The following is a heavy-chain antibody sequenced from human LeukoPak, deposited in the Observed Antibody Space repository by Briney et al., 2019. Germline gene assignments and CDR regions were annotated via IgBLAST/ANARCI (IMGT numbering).Heavy chain of an antibody. D-gene: IGHD6-13*01. V-gene: IGHV4-39*01. J-gene: IGHJ5*02. CDR2: IYYSGST. CDR1: GGSISSYY. Sequence: SETLSLTCTVSGGSISSYYWGWIRQPPGKGLEWIGSIYYSGSTYYNPSLKSRVTISVDTSKNQFSLKLSSVTAADTAVYYCARHIWVAAAQFDPWGQGTLVTVSS. CDR3: ARHIWVAAAQFDP.